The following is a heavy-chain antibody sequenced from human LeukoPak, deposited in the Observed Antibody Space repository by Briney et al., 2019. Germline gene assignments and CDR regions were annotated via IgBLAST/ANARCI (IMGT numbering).Heavy chain of an antibody. J-gene: IGHJ5*02. Sequence: GGALRLSCAASGFIFNNFGLIWVRQAPGKGLEWVSAISNDGGGTNYADFVKGRFTISRDNSKNTLFLNMNSLRAEDTALYYCAKGSSGYFVDLWGQGTLVTVSS. D-gene: IGHD3-22*01. CDR3: AKGSSGYFVDL. CDR1: GFIFNNFG. CDR2: ISNDGGGT. V-gene: IGHV3-23*01.